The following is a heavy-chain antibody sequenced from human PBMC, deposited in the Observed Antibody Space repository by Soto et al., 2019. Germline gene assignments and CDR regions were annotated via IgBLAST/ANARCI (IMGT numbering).Heavy chain of an antibody. Sequence: EVQLLESGGGLVQPGGSLRLSCAASGFTFSSYAMSWVRQAPGKGLEWVSAISGSGGSTYYADSVKGRFTISRDNSKNTLYLQMNSLRAEDTAVYYCAKAASGGYCTNGVCLDYYYYGMDVWGQGTTVTVSS. D-gene: IGHD2-8*01. J-gene: IGHJ6*02. CDR3: AKAASGGYCTNGVCLDYYYYGMDV. CDR1: GFTFSSYA. CDR2: ISGSGGST. V-gene: IGHV3-23*01.